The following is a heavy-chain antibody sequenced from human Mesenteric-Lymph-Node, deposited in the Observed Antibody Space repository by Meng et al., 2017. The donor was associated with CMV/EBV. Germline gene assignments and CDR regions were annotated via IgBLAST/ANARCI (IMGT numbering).Heavy chain of an antibody. V-gene: IGHV4-59*01. CDR1: GSSLSGYY. J-gene: IGHJ5*02. D-gene: IGHD7-27*01. CDR3: ARDRRAAHWDFDP. CDR2: VYWSGSS. Sequence: SETLSLTCTVSGSSLSGYYWSWIRQPPGKGLQWVGSVYWSGSSNYNPSLKSRVTISVDTSNNQFSLKLRSVTAADTAVYYCARDRRAAHWDFDPWGQGTLVTVSS.